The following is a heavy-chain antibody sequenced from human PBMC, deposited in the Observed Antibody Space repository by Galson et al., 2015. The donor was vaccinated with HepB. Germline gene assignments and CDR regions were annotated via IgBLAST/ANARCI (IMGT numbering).Heavy chain of an antibody. J-gene: IGHJ5*02. CDR2: IIPIFGTA. CDR3: AREWDDFWDESLSYRGGWFDP. D-gene: IGHD3-3*01. V-gene: IGHV1-69*13. Sequence: SVKVSCKASGGTFSSYAISWVRQAPGQGLEWMGGIIPIFGTANYAQKFQGRVTITADGSTSTAYMELSSLRSEDTAVYYCAREWDDFWDESLSYRGGWFDPWGQGTLVTVSS. CDR1: GGTFSSYA.